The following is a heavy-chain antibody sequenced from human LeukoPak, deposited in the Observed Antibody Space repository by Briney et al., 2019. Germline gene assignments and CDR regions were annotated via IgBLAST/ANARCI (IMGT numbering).Heavy chain of an antibody. J-gene: IGHJ4*02. D-gene: IGHD1-26*01. Sequence: GGALRLSCAASGFTVSSNYMSWVRQAPGEGLEWGSVIYSGGSTYYADSVKGRFTISRDNSKNTLYLQMNSLRAEDTAVYYCAREAIVGATTEYYFDYWGQGTLVTVSS. CDR3: AREAIVGATTEYYFDY. V-gene: IGHV3-53*01. CDR1: GFTVSSNY. CDR2: IYSGGST.